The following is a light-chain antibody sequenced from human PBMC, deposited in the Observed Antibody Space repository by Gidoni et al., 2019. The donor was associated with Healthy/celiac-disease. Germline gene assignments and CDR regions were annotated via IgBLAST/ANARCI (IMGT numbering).Light chain of an antibody. CDR3: QQYSGGPPLT. CDR2: GAS. V-gene: IGKV3-15*01. Sequence: IVMTQSPATLSVSPGERATLSCRASQSVGSHLAWYQHRPGQAPRLLISGASTRATGVPARFSGSGSGTEFTLTINGLQSEDFAVYYCQQYSGGPPLTFGQGTKVDLK. CDR1: QSVGSH. J-gene: IGKJ1*01.